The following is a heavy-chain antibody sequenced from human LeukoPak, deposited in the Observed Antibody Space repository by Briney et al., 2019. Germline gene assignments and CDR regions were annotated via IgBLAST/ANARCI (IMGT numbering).Heavy chain of an antibody. D-gene: IGHD2/OR15-2a*01. V-gene: IGHV1-2*02. J-gene: IGHJ6*02. CDR3: ARDLLNYYYYGMDV. CDR2: INPNSGGT. Sequence: RASVKVSCKASGYTFTGYYMHWVRQAPGQGLEWMGWINPNSGGTNYAQKFQGRVTMTRDTSISTAYMELSRLRSDDTAVYYCARDLLNYYYYGMDVWGQGTTVTVSS. CDR1: GYTFTGYY.